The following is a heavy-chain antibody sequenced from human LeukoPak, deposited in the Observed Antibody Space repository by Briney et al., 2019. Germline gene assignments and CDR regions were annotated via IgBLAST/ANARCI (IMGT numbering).Heavy chain of an antibody. CDR2: INPSGGST. V-gene: IGHV1-46*01. Sequence: ASVKVSCKASGYTFTSYYMHWVRQAPGQGLEWMGIINPSGGSTSYAQKFQGRVTMTRDMSTSTAYMELRSLRSDDTAVYYCARVYGDYVTVSFAFDIWGQGTMVTVSS. J-gene: IGHJ3*02. D-gene: IGHD4-17*01. CDR1: GYTFTSYY. CDR3: ARVYGDYVTVSFAFDI.